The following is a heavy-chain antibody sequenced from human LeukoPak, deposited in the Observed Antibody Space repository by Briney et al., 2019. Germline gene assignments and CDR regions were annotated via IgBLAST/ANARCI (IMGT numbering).Heavy chain of an antibody. CDR2: ISASGEST. CDR1: GFTFGDYA. Sequence: GGSLRLSCTASGFTFGDYALTWVRQVPGRGLEWVSAISASGESTYYADSVKGRFTISRDNSKNTLYLQMNSLRAEDTAVYYCAKGGRAYVLLWFGDEWGQGTLVTVSS. CDR3: AKGGRAYVLLWFGDE. J-gene: IGHJ4*02. V-gene: IGHV3-23*01. D-gene: IGHD3-10*01.